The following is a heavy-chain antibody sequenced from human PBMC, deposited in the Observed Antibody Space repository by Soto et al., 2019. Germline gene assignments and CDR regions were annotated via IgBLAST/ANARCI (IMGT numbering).Heavy chain of an antibody. CDR1: GFTFTSSA. Sequence: SVKVSCKASGFTFTSSAVQWVRQARGQRLEWIGWIVVGSGNTNYAQKFQERVTITRDMSTSTAYMELSSLRSEDTAVYYCAAGVGGQLASHDYYYYGMDGWG. V-gene: IGHV1-58*01. CDR2: IVVGSGNT. CDR3: AAGVGGQLASHDYYYYGMDG. J-gene: IGHJ6*02. D-gene: IGHD6-13*01.